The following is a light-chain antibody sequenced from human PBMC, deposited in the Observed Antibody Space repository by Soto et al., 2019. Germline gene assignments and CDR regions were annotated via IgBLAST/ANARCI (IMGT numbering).Light chain of an antibody. J-gene: IGLJ1*01. V-gene: IGLV2-14*01. Sequence: QSALTQPASVSGSPGQSITISCTGTSSDVGDYNYVSWYQQHPGKGPKVMIYEVSNRPSGVSNRFSGSKSGNTASLTISGLQAEDEADYYCSSYTSSSIVFGTGTKVTVL. CDR1: SSDVGDYNY. CDR2: EVS. CDR3: SSYTSSSIV.